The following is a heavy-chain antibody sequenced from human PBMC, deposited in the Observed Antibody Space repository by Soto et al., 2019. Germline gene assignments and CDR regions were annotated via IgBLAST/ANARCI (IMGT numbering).Heavy chain of an antibody. CDR3: AKAKEGIAAAGKWFDP. CDR1: GGSISSYY. V-gene: IGHV4-59*01. Sequence: LPETLSLTCTFAGGSISSYYLSWVRQPPGKGLEWIGYIYYSGSTNYNPSLKSRVTISVDTSKNQFSLKLSSVTAADTAVYYCAKAKEGIAAAGKWFDPWGQGTLVTVSS. CDR2: IYYSGST. J-gene: IGHJ5*02. D-gene: IGHD6-13*01.